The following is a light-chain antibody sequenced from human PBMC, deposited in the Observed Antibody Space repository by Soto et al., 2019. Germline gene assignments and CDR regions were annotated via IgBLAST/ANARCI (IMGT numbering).Light chain of an antibody. CDR3: QQYYATPWT. V-gene: IGKV4-1*01. CDR2: WAS. CDR1: QSVLYSSNNQNY. Sequence: DIVMTQSADSLAVSLGERATINCKSSQSVLYSSNNQNYLAWYKQKPGQPPKLLIYWASTRESGVPDRFSGSGSGTDFTLTISSLQAEDVAVYYCQQYYATPWTFGQGTKVEIK. J-gene: IGKJ1*01.